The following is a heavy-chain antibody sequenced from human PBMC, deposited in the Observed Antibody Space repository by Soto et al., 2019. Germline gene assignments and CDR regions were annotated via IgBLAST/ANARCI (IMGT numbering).Heavy chain of an antibody. CDR1: GYTFINYG. J-gene: IGHJ4*02. CDR3: ARGESPVQFDY. Sequence: QVQLVQSGAEMRKPGASVKVSCKTSGYTFINYGISWVRQAPGQGLAWMGWINGYNGNTNYAQNFQGRVAMTTDTYTSTVYRELRNLRSDDTAVYYCARGESPVQFDYWGQGTLVTVSS. CDR2: INGYNGNT. V-gene: IGHV1-18*01.